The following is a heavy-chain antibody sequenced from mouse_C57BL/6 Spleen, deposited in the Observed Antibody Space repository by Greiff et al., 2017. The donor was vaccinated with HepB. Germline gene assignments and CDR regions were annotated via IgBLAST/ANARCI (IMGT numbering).Heavy chain of an antibody. CDR3: ARGQKGGTDAMDY. CDR2: INPNNGGT. Sequence: VQLQQSGPELVKPGASVKISCKASGYTFTDYYMNWVKQSHGKSLEWIGDINPNNGGTSYNQKFKGKATLTVDKSSSTAYMELRSLTSEDSAVYYCARGQKGGTDAMDYWGQGTSVTVSS. CDR1: GYTFTDYY. V-gene: IGHV1-26*01. J-gene: IGHJ4*01.